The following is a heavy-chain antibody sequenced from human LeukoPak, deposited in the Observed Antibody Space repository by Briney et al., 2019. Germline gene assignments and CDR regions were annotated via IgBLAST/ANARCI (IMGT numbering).Heavy chain of an antibody. CDR2: INPNSGGT. J-gene: IGHJ4*02. Sequence: ASVKVSCKASGYTFTGYYMHWVRQAPGQGLEWMGWINPNSGGTNYAQKFQGRVTMTRDTSISTAYMELSRLRSDDAAVYYCALSMYSSGWQSNFDYWGQGTLVTVSS. D-gene: IGHD6-19*01. V-gene: IGHV1-2*02. CDR3: ALSMYSSGWQSNFDY. CDR1: GYTFTGYY.